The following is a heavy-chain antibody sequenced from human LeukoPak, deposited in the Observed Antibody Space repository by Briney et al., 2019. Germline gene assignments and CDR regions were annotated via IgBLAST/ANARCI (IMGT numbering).Heavy chain of an antibody. D-gene: IGHD3-22*01. V-gene: IGHV4-4*07. CDR3: AREGIHYDSSGEVLFDY. CDR2: IYTSGST. J-gene: IGHJ4*02. Sequence: SETLSLTCTVSGGSISSYYWSWIRQPAGKGLEWIGRIYTSGSTNYNPSLKSRVTMSVDTSKNQFSLKLSSATAADTAVYYCAREGIHYDSSGEVLFDYWGQGTLVTVSS. CDR1: GGSISSYY.